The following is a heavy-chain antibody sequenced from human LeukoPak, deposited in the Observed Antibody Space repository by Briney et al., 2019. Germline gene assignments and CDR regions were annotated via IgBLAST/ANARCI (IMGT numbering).Heavy chain of an antibody. D-gene: IGHD2-15*01. V-gene: IGHV3-74*01. CDR2: INSDGSST. CDR3: VTSGCSGATCYFYFDY. Sequence: GGSLRLSCAASGFTFSSYWMHWVRQAPGKGLVWVSRINSDGSSTSYADSVKGRFTISRDNAKNSLFLQMNSLRPEDTAVYYCVTSGCSGATCYFYFDYWGQGTLVTVSS. CDR1: GFTFSSYW. J-gene: IGHJ4*02.